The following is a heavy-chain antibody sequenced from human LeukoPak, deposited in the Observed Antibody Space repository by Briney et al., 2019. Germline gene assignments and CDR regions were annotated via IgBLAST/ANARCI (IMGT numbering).Heavy chain of an antibody. CDR2: ISGSGGGT. CDR3: AKRGVVIRVILVGFHKEAYYFDS. D-gene: IGHD3-22*01. V-gene: IGHV3-23*01. CDR1: GITLSNYG. J-gene: IGHJ4*02. Sequence: GGFLRLSCAVSGITLSNYGMSWVRQAPGKGLEWVAGISGSGGGTKYANTVKGRCTISRDYPKNRLYLQMNILRAEDTAVYFCAKRGVVIRVILVGFHKEAYYFDSWGQGALVTVSS.